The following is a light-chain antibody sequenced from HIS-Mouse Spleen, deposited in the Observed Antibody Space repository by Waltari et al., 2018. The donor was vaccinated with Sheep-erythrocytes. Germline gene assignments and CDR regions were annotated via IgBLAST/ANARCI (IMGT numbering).Light chain of an antibody. CDR1: HGMSRW. V-gene: IGKV1-12*01. J-gene: IGKJ5*01. Sequence: DIQLTQSPSSVSASVGDRGTITCRASHGMSRWLAWSQQKPGKAPKLLIYAASSLQSGGQYRFSGSGSGTDFTLTISSMQPEDFATYCCQQANSFPFTFGPGTRVEIK. CDR2: AAS. CDR3: QQANSFPFT.